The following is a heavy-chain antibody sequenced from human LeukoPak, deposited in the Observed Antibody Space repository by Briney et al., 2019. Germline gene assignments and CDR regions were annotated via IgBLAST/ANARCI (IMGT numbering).Heavy chain of an antibody. Sequence: PGGSLRLSCAASGFTFSTYALSWVRQAPGKGLEWVSAISGSGASTYYADSVRGRFTISRDNSNNRLYLQMNSLRAEDTAVYYCTTTSFDWGQGTLVTVSS. D-gene: IGHD1-14*01. V-gene: IGHV3-23*01. CDR3: TTTSFD. CDR1: GFTFSTYA. J-gene: IGHJ4*02. CDR2: ISGSGAST.